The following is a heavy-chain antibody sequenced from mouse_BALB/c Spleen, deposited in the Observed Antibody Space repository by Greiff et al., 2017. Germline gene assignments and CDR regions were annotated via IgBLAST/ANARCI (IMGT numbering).Heavy chain of an antibody. Sequence: EVQGVESGGGLVKPGGSLKLSCAASGFTFSSYAMSWVRQTPEKRLEWVASISSGGSTYYPDSVKGRFTISRDNARNILYLQMSSLRSEDTAMYYGARGHKITTGAMDYWGQGTSVTVSA. CDR3: ARGHKITTGAMDY. CDR1: GFTFSSYA. D-gene: IGHD2-4*01. CDR2: ISSGGST. J-gene: IGHJ4*01. V-gene: IGHV5-6-5*01.